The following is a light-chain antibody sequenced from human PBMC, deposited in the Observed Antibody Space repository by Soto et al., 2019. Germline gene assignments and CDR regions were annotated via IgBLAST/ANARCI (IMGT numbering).Light chain of an antibody. CDR1: SSDVGGYNY. Sequence: SALTQPASVSGSPGQSITISCTGTSSDVGGYNYVSWYQQHPGKAPKLMIYDVSNRPSGVSNRFSGSKSGNTASLTISGLQAEDAADYYCNSYRFTSPPYYVFGTGTKLTVL. CDR3: NSYRFTSPPYYV. J-gene: IGLJ1*01. CDR2: DVS. V-gene: IGLV2-14*03.